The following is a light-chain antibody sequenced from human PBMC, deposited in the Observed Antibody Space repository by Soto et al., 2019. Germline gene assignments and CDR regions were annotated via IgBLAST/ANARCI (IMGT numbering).Light chain of an antibody. CDR2: WAS. CDR3: QQYYSSPFT. J-gene: IGKJ3*01. V-gene: IGKV4-1*01. CDR1: QSVLYSSNNKNY. Sequence: DIVMTQSPDSLAVSLGERATINCKSSQSVLYSSNNKNYLAWYQQKPGQPPKLLIYWASTRESGGPDRISGSGSGTDFNPTISSLQAEDVAVYYCQQYYSSPFTFGPGTKVDIK.